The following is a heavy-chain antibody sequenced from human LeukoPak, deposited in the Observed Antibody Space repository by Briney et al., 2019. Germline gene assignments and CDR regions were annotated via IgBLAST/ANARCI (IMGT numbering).Heavy chain of an antibody. CDR1: GGSINDYY. J-gene: IGHJ5*02. Sequence: SETLSLTCTVSGGSINDYYWNWIRQPPGKRLEWIGHTHYSGITNYNPSLNSRVTISVDTSKGQFSLKLSSVPAADTAVYYCAGRVTMSAPTTPDSWLHPWGQGTLVTVSS. D-gene: IGHD3-3*01. V-gene: IGHV4-59*08. CDR3: AGRVTMSAPTTPDSWLHP. CDR2: THYSGIT.